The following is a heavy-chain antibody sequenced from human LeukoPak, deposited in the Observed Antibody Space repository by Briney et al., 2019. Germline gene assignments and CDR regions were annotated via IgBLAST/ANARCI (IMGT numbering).Heavy chain of an antibody. V-gene: IGHV3-23*01. CDR3: AKATSPVYSGNWFDP. Sequence: GGTLRLSCAASGFTFSSYGMSWARQAPGKGLEWVSAISGSGCSSYYADSMKGRFTISRDNSKNTLYLQMNSLRAEDTAVYYCAKATSPVYSGNWFDPWGQGTLVTVSS. D-gene: IGHD6-13*01. J-gene: IGHJ5*02. CDR1: GFTFSSYG. CDR2: ISGSGCSS.